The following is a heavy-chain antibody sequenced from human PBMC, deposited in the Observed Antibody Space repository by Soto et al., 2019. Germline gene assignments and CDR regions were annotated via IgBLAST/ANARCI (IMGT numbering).Heavy chain of an antibody. Sequence: QVQLVESGGGVVQPGRSLRLSCAASGFTFSSYAMHWVRQAPGKGLEWVAVISYDGSNKYYADSVKGRFTISRDNSKNTLYLQMNSLRAEDTAVYYCARSVRVAVAGKLDYWGQGTLVTVSS. D-gene: IGHD6-19*01. J-gene: IGHJ4*01. V-gene: IGHV3-30-3*01. CDR1: GFTFSSYA. CDR3: ARSVRVAVAGKLDY. CDR2: ISYDGSNK.